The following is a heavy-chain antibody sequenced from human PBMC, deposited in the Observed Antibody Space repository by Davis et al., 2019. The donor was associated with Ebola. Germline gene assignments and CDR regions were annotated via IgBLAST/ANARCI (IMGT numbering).Heavy chain of an antibody. CDR2: ISGSGGST. J-gene: IGHJ5*02. CDR1: GFTFSSYA. D-gene: IGHD3-10*01. V-gene: IGHV3-23*01. Sequence: GESLKIPCAASGFTFSSYAMSWVRQAPGKGLEWVSAISGSGGSTYYADSVKGRFTISRDNSKNTLYLQMNSLRAEDTAVYYCAKVRSLVYYYGSAVSNWFDPWGQGTLVTVSS. CDR3: AKVRSLVYYYGSAVSNWFDP.